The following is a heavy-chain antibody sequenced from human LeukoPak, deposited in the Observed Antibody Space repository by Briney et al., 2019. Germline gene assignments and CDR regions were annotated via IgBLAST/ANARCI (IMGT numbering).Heavy chain of an antibody. V-gene: IGHV4-59*01. CDR2: IYYSGST. CDR1: GGSISSYY. J-gene: IGHJ5*02. D-gene: IGHD3-3*01. Sequence: SETLSLTCTVSGGSISSYYWSWIRQPPGKGLEWIGYIYYSGSTNYNPSLKSRVTISVDTSKNQFSLRLSSVTAADTAVYYCARSYYDFWSGYPNWFDPWGQGTLVTVSS. CDR3: ARSYYDFWSGYPNWFDP.